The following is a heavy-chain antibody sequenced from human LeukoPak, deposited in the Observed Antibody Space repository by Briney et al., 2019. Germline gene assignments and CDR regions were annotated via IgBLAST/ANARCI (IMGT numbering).Heavy chain of an antibody. CDR1: GFTFSSYG. CDR2: ISYDGSNK. V-gene: IGHV3-30*03. Sequence: GGSLRLSCAASGFTFSSYGMHWVRQAPGKGLEWVAVISYDGSNKYYADSVKGRFTISRDNSKNTLYLQMNSLRAEDTAVYYCARVLNNYMVRGVKYPDYWGQGTLVTVSS. CDR3: ARVLNNYMVRGVKYPDY. D-gene: IGHD3-10*01. J-gene: IGHJ4*02.